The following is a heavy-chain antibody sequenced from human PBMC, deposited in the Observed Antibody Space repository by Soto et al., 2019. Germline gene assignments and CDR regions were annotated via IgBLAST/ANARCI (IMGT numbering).Heavy chain of an antibody. J-gene: IGHJ4*02. V-gene: IGHV3-21*01. D-gene: IGHD6-13*01. CDR3: ARDRGGDSSSWYGTFDY. CDR1: GFTFSSYS. CDR2: ISSSSSYI. Sequence: EVQLVESGGGLVKPGGSLRLSCAASGFTFSSYSMNWVRQAPGKGLEWVSSISSSSSYIYYADSVKGRFTISRDNAKNSLYLQMNSLRAEDTDVYYCARDRGGDSSSWYGTFDYWGQGTLVTVSS.